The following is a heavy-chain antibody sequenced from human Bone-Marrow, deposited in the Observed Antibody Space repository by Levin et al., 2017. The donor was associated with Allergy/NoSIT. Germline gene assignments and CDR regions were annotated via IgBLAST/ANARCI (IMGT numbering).Heavy chain of an antibody. Sequence: GGSLRLSCVASGFAFSNYAFHWVRQAPGKGLEWVAATSNEGTKKFFTESVKGRFSLFRDNSQNTLSLQMNSLRDEDSAVYYCVRGGENYDFWSGYLVPYGLDVWGQGTTVIVS. CDR1: GFAFSNYA. D-gene: IGHD3-3*01. CDR3: VRGGENYDFWSGYLVPYGLDV. CDR2: TSNEGTKK. V-gene: IGHV3-30*04. J-gene: IGHJ6*02.